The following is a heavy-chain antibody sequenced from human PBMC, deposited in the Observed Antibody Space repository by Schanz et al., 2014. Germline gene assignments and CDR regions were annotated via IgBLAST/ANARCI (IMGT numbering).Heavy chain of an antibody. CDR3: AKVGPYSGSLGAFDI. CDR2: ITDSGGST. Sequence: EVQLLESGGGLVQPGGSLRLSCAASGITFSSYAMSWVRQAPGKGLEWVSAITDSGGSTYYADSVKGRFTISRDNSKNTLYLQMNSLRAEDSAVYYCAKVGPYSGSLGAFDIWGQGTMVTVSS. D-gene: IGHD1-26*01. V-gene: IGHV3-23*01. CDR1: GITFSSYA. J-gene: IGHJ3*02.